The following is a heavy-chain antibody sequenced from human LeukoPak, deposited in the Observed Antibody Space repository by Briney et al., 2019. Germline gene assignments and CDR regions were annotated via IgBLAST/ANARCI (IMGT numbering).Heavy chain of an antibody. CDR1: GGSMSTYY. J-gene: IGHJ4*02. CDR3: ARDGDGYNSPVGYFDY. Sequence: SETLSLTCTVSGGSMSTYYWSWIRQSPGKGLEWIGYIYYSGSTSYNPSLKSRVTISVDTSKNQFSLKLSSVTAADTAVYYCARDGDGYNSPVGYFDYWGQGTLVTVSS. V-gene: IGHV4-59*01. D-gene: IGHD5-24*01. CDR2: IYYSGST.